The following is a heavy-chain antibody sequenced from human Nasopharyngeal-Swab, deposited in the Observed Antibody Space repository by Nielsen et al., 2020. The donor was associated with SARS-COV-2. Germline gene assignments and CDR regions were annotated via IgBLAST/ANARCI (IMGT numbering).Heavy chain of an antibody. V-gene: IGHV1-2*06. J-gene: IGHJ6*03. CDR2: INPNSGGT. CDR1: GYTFTSYG. CDR3: ARAGYCSSTSCSSGYMDV. Sequence: ASVKVSCKASGYTFTSYGISWVRQAPGQGLEWMGRINPNSGGTNYAQKFQSRVTMTRDTSISTAYMELSRLRSEDTAVYYCARAGYCSSTSCSSGYMDVWGKGTTVTVSS. D-gene: IGHD2-2*01.